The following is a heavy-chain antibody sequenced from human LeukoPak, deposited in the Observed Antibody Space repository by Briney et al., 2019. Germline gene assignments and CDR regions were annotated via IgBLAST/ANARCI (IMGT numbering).Heavy chain of an antibody. CDR2: ISGSGGST. Sequence: GGSLRLSCAASGFSFSSYAMSWVRQAPGKGLEWVSGISGSGGSTYYADSMKGRFTISRDNSKNTLYLQMHNLRGEDAAIHYCAKGGSGWYREYFDDWGQGTLVTVSS. CDR3: AKGGSGWYREYFDD. J-gene: IGHJ4*02. V-gene: IGHV3-23*01. CDR1: GFSFSSYA. D-gene: IGHD6-19*01.